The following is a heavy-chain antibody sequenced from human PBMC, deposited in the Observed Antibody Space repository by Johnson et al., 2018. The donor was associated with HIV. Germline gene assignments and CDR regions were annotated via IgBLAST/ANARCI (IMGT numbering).Heavy chain of an antibody. V-gene: IGHV3-33*01. CDR1: GFTFSNYG. CDR3: ARDFGYYYDRWAFDI. D-gene: IGHD3-22*01. Sequence: VYLVESGGGVVQPGRSLRLSCAASGFTFSNYGMHWVRQAPGKGLELVAIIWFDGNTEYYADSVKGRFTISRDNSKNTLYLQMNSLRAEDTAVYYCARDFGYYYDRWAFDIWGQGTMLTVSS. CDR2: IWFDGNTE. J-gene: IGHJ3*02.